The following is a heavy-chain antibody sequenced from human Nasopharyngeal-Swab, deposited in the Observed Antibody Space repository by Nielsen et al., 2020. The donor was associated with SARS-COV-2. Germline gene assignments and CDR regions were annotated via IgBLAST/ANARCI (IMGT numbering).Heavy chain of an antibody. D-gene: IGHD3-22*01. CDR2: IYWDDDK. CDR3: AHRLKYDSSGYYLPYFDY. J-gene: IGHJ4*02. Sequence: PWNALSWLALIYWDDDKRYSPSLKSRLTITKDTSKNQVVLTMTNMDPVDTATYYCAHRLKYDSSGYYLPYFDYWGQGTLVTVSS. V-gene: IGHV2-5*02.